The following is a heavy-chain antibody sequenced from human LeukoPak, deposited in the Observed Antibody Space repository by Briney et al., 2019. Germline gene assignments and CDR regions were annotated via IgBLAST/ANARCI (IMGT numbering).Heavy chain of an antibody. Sequence: GGSLRLSCAASGFNFNHYAMSWVRQAPGKGLEWVSGISDNEEVPYYTDSVKGRFTISRDNAKNTVYLQLNNLRADDTAVYFCARHDSFIPYWGQGTLVSVSS. D-gene: IGHD5-18*01. CDR2: ISDNEEVP. V-gene: IGHV3-23*01. J-gene: IGHJ4*02. CDR3: ARHDSFIPY. CDR1: GFNFNHYA.